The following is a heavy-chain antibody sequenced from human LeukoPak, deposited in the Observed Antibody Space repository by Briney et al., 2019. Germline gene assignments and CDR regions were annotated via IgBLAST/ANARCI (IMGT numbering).Heavy chain of an antibody. Sequence: PSGTLSLTCAVAGGSVSSSYWWTWVRRPPGKGLEWIGSIYYSGTTYYNPSLKSRVTISVDTSKNQFSLNLNSVTAADTAVYYCATQVGAARTYFDYWGQGTLVTVSS. CDR1: GGSVSSSYW. V-gene: IGHV4-39*01. J-gene: IGHJ4*02. CDR3: ATQVGAARTYFDY. D-gene: IGHD6-6*01. CDR2: IYYSGTT.